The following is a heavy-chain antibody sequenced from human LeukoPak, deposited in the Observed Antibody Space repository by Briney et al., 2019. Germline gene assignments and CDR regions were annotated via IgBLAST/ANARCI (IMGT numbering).Heavy chain of an antibody. CDR1: GGSISSGGYY. CDR2: IYYSGST. V-gene: IGHV4-31*03. Sequence: SETLSLTCTVSGGSISSGGYYWSWIRQHPGKGLEWIVYIYYSGSTYYNPSLKSRVTISVDTSKNQFSLKLSSVTAADTAVYYCARNSMWFGEVYFDYWGQGTLVTVSS. J-gene: IGHJ4*02. D-gene: IGHD3-10*01. CDR3: ARNSMWFGEVYFDY.